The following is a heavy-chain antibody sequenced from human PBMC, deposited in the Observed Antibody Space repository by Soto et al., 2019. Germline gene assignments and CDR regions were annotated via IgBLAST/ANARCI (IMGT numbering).Heavy chain of an antibody. CDR2: INANSGGT. Sequence: QVQLVQSGAEVKKPGASVKVSCEASGYTFTDFYMHWVRQSPGQGLEWMGWINANSGGTKIPQKFQGRVIMTRDPSISTDYMELTRLTSDDTAVYYCARAGLTTLELATTYWGQGTLVTVSS. D-gene: IGHD3-3*01. CDR3: ARAGLTTLELATTY. J-gene: IGHJ4*02. CDR1: GYTFTDFY. V-gene: IGHV1-2*02.